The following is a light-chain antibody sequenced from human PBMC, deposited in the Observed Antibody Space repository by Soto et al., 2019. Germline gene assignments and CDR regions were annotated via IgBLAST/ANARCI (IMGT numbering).Light chain of an antibody. CDR1: QSVSSS. V-gene: IGKV3-11*01. J-gene: IGKJ2*01. CDR3: QQRSNWPRT. CDR2: DAS. Sequence: EIVLTQSPATLSLSPGERATLSCMASQSVSSSLAWFQHKPGQAPRLLIYDASNRATGIPARFSGSGSGTDFTLTISSLEPEDFAIYYCQQRSNWPRTFGQGTKLEIK.